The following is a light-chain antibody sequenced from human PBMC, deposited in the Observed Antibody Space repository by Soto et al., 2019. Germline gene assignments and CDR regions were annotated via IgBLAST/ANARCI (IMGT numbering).Light chain of an antibody. CDR2: QDA. CDR3: QAWDTRTSL. J-gene: IGLJ3*02. CDR1: KLGNKY. Sequence: SYELTRPPSVSVSPGQTASITCSGNKLGNKYASWYQQKPGQSPMLVIYQDAKRPSGIPERFSGSNSGNTATLTISGTQAMDEADYYCQAWDTRTSLFGGGTKLTVL. V-gene: IGLV3-1*01.